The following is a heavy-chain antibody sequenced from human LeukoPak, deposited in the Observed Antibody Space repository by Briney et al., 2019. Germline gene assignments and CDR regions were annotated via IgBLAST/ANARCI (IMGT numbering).Heavy chain of an antibody. Sequence: SVKVSCKVSGYTLTELSMHWVRQAPRQGLEWMGRIIPILGIANYAQKFQGRVTITADKSTSTAYMELSSLRSEDTAVYYCARGHDAFDIWGQGTMVTVSS. CDR1: GYTLTELS. J-gene: IGHJ3*02. V-gene: IGHV1-69*04. CDR3: ARGHDAFDI. CDR2: IIPILGIA.